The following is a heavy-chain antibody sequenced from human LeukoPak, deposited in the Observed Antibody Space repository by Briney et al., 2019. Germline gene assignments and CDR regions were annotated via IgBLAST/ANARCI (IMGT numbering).Heavy chain of an antibody. CDR3: ARVGISCSSTSCYSPGGPDY. Sequence: GGSLRLSCAASGFTFSSYSMNWVRQAPGKGLEWVSSITGSSDNIYYADSVKGRLTISRDNAKNSLYLQMNSLRAEDTAVYYCARVGISCSSTSCYSPGGPDYWGQGTLVTVSS. CDR1: GFTFSSYS. J-gene: IGHJ4*02. V-gene: IGHV3-21*01. D-gene: IGHD2-2*01. CDR2: ITGSSDNI.